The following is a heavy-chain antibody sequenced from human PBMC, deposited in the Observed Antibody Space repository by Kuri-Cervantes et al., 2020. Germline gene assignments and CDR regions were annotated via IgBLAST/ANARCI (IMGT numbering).Heavy chain of an antibody. CDR2: ISAYNGNT. CDR3: ARVDHYYDSSGWVFDY. V-gene: IGHV1-18*01. CDR1: GYTFTSYG. J-gene: IGHJ4*02. Sequence: ASVKVSCKASGYTFTSYGISWVRQAPGQGLEWMGWISAYNGNTNYAQKLQGRVTMTRDTSTSTVYMELSSLRSEDTAVYYRARVDHYYDSSGWVFDYWGQGTLVTVSS. D-gene: IGHD3-22*01.